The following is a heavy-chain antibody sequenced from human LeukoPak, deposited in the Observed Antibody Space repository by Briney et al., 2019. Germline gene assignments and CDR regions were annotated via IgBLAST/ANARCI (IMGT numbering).Heavy chain of an antibody. CDR2: ISYDGSNK. D-gene: IGHD3-10*01. J-gene: IGHJ4*02. V-gene: IGHV3-30-3*01. CDR3: GKDASYGSGSYYDY. Sequence: GGSLRLSCAASGFTFSSYAMHWVRQAPGKGLEWVAVISYDGSNKYYTDSVKGRFTISRDNSKNTLYLQMNSLRAEDTAVYYCGKDASYGSGSYYDYWGQGTLVTVSS. CDR1: GFTFSSYA.